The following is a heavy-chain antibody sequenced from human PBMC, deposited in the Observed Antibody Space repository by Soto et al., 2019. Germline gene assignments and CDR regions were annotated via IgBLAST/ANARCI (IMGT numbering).Heavy chain of an antibody. CDR3: ARGVTAGVDY. CDR1: GYSFTSLD. J-gene: IGHJ4*02. Sequence: ASVKVSCKASGYSFTSLDINWVRQTTGQGLEWMGWMQPSSGRTGYAQKFQGRVTMTRDTSINTAYMELSSLTSDGTAFYYCARGVTAGVDYWGQGTLVTVSS. CDR2: MQPSSGRT. D-gene: IGHD1-26*01. V-gene: IGHV1-8*01.